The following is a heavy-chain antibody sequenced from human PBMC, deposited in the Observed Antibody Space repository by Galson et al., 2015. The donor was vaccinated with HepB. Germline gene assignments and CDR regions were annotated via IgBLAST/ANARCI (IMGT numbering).Heavy chain of an antibody. J-gene: IGHJ6*03. D-gene: IGHD6-13*01. V-gene: IGHV3-23*01. CDR3: AKDSQQQLAPGGYYYMDV. CDR2: ISGSGGST. CDR1: GFTFSSYA. Sequence: SLRLSCAASGFTFSSYAMSWVRQAPGKGLEWVSAISGSGGSTYYADSVKGRFTISRDNSKNTLYLQMNSLRAEDTAVYYCAKDSQQQLAPGGYYYMDVWGKGTTVTVSS.